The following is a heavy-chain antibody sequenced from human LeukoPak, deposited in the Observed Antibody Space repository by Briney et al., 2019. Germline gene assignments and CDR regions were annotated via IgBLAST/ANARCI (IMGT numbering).Heavy chain of an antibody. J-gene: IGHJ4*02. D-gene: IGHD4-17*01. CDR2: INPSGGST. V-gene: IGHV1-46*01. Sequence: GASVKVSCKASGYTFTSYYMHWVRQAPGQGLEWMGIINPSGGSTSYAQEFQGRVTMTRDTSTSTVYMELSSLRSEDTAVYYCARETTVTPGVDYWGQGTLVTVSS. CDR1: GYTFTSYY. CDR3: ARETTVTPGVDY.